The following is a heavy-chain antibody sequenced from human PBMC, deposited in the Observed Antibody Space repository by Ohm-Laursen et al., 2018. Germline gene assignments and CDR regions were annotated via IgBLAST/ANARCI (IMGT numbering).Heavy chain of an antibody. CDR3: ASYYGGYDP. D-gene: IGHD4-23*01. CDR2: IDRGGNG. V-gene: IGHV3-53*01. J-gene: IGHJ5*02. CDR1: GFSVSTNY. Sequence: SLRLSCSASGFSVSTNYMNWARQAPGKGLEWVSEIDRGGNGYYAESVKSRFTISRDNSKNTLYLQMNNLRAEDSAVYYCASYYGGYDPWGQGTLVTVSS.